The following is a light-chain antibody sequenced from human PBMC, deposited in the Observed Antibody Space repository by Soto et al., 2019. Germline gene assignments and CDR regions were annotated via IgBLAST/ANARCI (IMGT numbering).Light chain of an antibody. CDR2: DVS. V-gene: IGLV2-14*01. Sequence: QSALTQPASVSGSPGPSITISCTGTSSDVGGYNYVSWYQQHPGKAPKLMIYDVSNRPSGVSNRFSGSKSGNTASLTISGLQAEDEANYYCSSYTRSSTRVFGGGTKLTVL. CDR1: SSDVGGYNY. J-gene: IGLJ2*01. CDR3: SSYTRSSTRV.